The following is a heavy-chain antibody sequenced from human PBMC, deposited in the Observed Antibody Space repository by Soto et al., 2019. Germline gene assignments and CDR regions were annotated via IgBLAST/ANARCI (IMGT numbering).Heavy chain of an antibody. J-gene: IGHJ4*02. CDR2: INYRGST. CDR3: ARDAPGVAPY. Sequence: QVQLQESGPGLVRPSQTLSLTCTDSGGSINSGDSYWNWIRQHPEKGLEWIGYINYRGSTFYNPSLKSRIIISVDTSKNQFFLSLSSVTAADTAVYYCARDAPGVAPYWGQGTLVTVSS. D-gene: IGHD2-15*01. V-gene: IGHV4-31*03. CDR1: GGSINSGDSY.